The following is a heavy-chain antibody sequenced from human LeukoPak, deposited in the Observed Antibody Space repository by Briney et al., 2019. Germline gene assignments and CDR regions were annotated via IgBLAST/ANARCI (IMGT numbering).Heavy chain of an antibody. V-gene: IGHV3-43*01. CDR3: AKDMGIVVVPAAINAFDI. Sequence: GGSLRLSCAASGFTFDDYTMHWVRQAPGKGLEWVSLISWDGGSTYYADSVKGRFTISRDNSKNSLYLQMNSLRTEDTASYYCAKDMGIVVVPAAINAFDIWGQGTMVTVSS. D-gene: IGHD2-2*01. CDR1: GFTFDDYT. CDR2: ISWDGGST. J-gene: IGHJ3*02.